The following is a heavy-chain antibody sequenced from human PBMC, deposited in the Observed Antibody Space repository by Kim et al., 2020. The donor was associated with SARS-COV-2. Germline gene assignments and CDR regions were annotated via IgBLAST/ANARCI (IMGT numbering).Heavy chain of an antibody. V-gene: IGHV1-2*02. J-gene: IGHJ3*01. CDR3: ARGANTLSAFDL. Sequence: KNAERFQGRVTMTRDTSISTVYMELSRLKSDDTAVYYCARGANTLSAFDLWGQGTMVTVSS.